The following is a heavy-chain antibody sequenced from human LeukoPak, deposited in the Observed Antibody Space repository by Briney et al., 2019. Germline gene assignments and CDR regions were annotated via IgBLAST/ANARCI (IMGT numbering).Heavy chain of an antibody. V-gene: IGHV3-11*04. D-gene: IGHD3-22*01. CDR3: ARDRNYYDSSGYYFFDY. Sequence: KPGGSLRLSCAASGFTFSDYYMSWIRQAPGKGLEWVSYISSSSSTIYYADSVKGRFTISRDNAKNSLYLQMNSLRDEDTAVYYCARDRNYYDSSGYYFFDYWGQGTLVTVSS. J-gene: IGHJ4*02. CDR1: GFTFSDYY. CDR2: ISSSSSTI.